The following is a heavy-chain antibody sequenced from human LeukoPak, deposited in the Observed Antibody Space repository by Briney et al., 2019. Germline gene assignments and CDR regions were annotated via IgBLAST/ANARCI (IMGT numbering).Heavy chain of an antibody. D-gene: IGHD6-19*01. Sequence: SGTLSLTCAVSGGSISSSNWWSWVRQPPGKGLEWTGEIYHSGSTNYNPSLKSRVTISVDTSKNQFSLKLSSVTAADTAVYYCARDLANKGSSGWLENYFDYWGQGTLVTVSS. J-gene: IGHJ4*02. V-gene: IGHV4-4*02. CDR2: IYHSGST. CDR1: GGSISSSNW. CDR3: ARDLANKGSSGWLENYFDY.